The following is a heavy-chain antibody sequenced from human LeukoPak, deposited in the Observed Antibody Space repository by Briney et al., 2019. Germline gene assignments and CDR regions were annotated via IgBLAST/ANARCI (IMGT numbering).Heavy chain of an antibody. Sequence: SETLSLTCTVSGGSISSSSYYWGWIRQPPGKGLERIGSIYYSGSTYYNPSLKSRVTISVDTSKNQFSLKLSSMTAADTAVYYCARTVVTALYNWFDPWGQGTLVTVSS. CDR1: GGSISSSSYY. D-gene: IGHD2-21*02. J-gene: IGHJ5*02. CDR3: ARTVVTALYNWFDP. CDR2: IYYSGST. V-gene: IGHV4-39*01.